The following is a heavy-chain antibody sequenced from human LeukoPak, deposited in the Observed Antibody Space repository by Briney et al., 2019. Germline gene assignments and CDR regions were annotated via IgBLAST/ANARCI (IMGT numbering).Heavy chain of an antibody. V-gene: IGHV4-38-2*02. CDR2: IYHSEST. CDR1: AYSISSGYY. J-gene: IGHJ4*02. D-gene: IGHD1-26*01. Sequence: PSETLSLTCIVSAYSISSGYYWGWIRQPPGKGLEWIGSIYHSESTYYNPSLKSRVTISIDTSKNQFSLKLSSVTAADTAIYFCARGKSRGSHIDYWGQGTLVTVS. CDR3: ARGKSRGSHIDY.